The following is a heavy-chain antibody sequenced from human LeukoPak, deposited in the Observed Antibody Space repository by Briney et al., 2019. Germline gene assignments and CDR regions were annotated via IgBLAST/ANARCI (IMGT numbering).Heavy chain of an antibody. CDR3: VRDWDHFDFDS. CDR2: IRGDGTHT. Sequence: GGSLRLSCAASGFTFRNYWMHWVRQAPGKGLVWVSRIRGDGTHTIYADSVKGRFSISRDNAKSTLYLQMRSLRADDTAVYYCVRDWDHFDFDSWGQGTLVTVSS. D-gene: IGHD1-26*01. J-gene: IGHJ5*01. V-gene: IGHV3-74*01. CDR1: GFTFRNYW.